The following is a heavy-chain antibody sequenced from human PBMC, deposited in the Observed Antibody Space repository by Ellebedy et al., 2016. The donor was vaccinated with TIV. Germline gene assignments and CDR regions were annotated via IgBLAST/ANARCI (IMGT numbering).Heavy chain of an antibody. CDR3: ARLNWGRFAFDF. CDR1: GFTFSSYW. Sequence: GESLKISXAASGFTFSSYWMSWVRQAPGKGLELVANMKQDGSEKFYVDSVKGRFTISRDNAKNSLYLHMSSLRPEDTAVYYCARLNWGRFAFDFWGQGILVTVSS. CDR2: MKQDGSEK. V-gene: IGHV3-7*01. J-gene: IGHJ4*02. D-gene: IGHD7-27*01.